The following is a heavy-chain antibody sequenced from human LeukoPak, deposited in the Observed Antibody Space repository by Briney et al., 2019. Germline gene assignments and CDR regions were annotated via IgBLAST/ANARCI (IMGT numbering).Heavy chain of an antibody. CDR2: IYYSGST. V-gene: IGHV4-59*01. CDR1: GGSISSYY. Sequence: SETLSLTCTVSGGSISSYYWSWIRRPPGKGLEWIGYIYYSGSTNYNPSLKSRVTISVDTSKNQFSLKLSSVTAADTAVYYCARVKGEYGMDVWGQGTTVTVSS. D-gene: IGHD3-10*01. CDR3: ARVKGEYGMDV. J-gene: IGHJ6*02.